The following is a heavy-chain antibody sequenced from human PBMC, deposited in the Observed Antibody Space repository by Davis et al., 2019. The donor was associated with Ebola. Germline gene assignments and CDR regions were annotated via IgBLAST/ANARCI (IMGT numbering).Heavy chain of an antibody. CDR2: INTNTGNP. Sequence: AASVKVSCKASGFILTNYAIHWVRQAPGQGLEWMGWINTNTGNPTYAQGFTGRFVFSLDTSVSAAYLQISSLKAEDTAVYYCARFSSWYEFDFWGQGTLVTVSS. CDR3: ARFSSWYEFDF. D-gene: IGHD6-13*01. J-gene: IGHJ4*02. CDR1: GFILTNYA. V-gene: IGHV7-4-1*02.